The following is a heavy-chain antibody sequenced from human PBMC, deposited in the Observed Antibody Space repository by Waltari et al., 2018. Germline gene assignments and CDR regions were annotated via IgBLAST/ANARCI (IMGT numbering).Heavy chain of an antibody. Sequence: QVQLVQSGAEVKKPGASVKVSCKASGYTFTSYAMHWVRQAPGQRLEWMGWINAGNGNTKYSQKFQGRVTITRDTSASTAYMELSSLRSEDTAVYYCARDQREGTYRPTKFQHWGQGTLVTVSS. CDR1: GYTFTSYA. V-gene: IGHV1-3*01. CDR3: ARDQREGTYRPTKFQH. D-gene: IGHD1-1*01. CDR2: INAGNGNT. J-gene: IGHJ1*01.